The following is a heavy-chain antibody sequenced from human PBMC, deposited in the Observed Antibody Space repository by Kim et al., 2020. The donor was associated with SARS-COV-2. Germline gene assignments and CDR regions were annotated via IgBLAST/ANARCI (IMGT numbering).Heavy chain of an antibody. J-gene: IGHJ3*02. Sequence: LKSRVTISIDTSKNQFSLRLSSVTAADTAVYHCARDQSDSSGYFHDAFDIWGQGTMVTVSP. V-gene: IGHV4-39*07. CDR3: ARDQSDSSGYFHDAFDI. D-gene: IGHD3-22*01.